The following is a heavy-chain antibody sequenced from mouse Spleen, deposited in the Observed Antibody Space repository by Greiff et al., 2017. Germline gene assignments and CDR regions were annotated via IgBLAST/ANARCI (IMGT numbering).Heavy chain of an antibody. CDR1: DYTFTDYA. Sequence: QVQLQQSGAELVKPGASVKLSCKASDYTFTDYAIQWVKQRSGQGLEWIGWLYPGRGNKKYNEKFKDKATLTADKSSSTVYMELSRLTSEDSAVYFCARQADDYYNFGYWGQGTTLIVSS. V-gene: IGHV1-62-2*01. CDR3: ARQADDYYNFGY. D-gene: IGHD2-3*01. CDR2: LYPGRGNK. J-gene: IGHJ2*01.